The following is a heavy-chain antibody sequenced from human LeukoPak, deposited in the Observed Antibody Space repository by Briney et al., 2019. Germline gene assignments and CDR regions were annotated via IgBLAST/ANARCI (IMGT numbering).Heavy chain of an antibody. CDR1: GGSFSGYY. D-gene: IGHD2-2*01. CDR3: ASRGGGRDIVVVPAATNWFDP. J-gene: IGHJ5*02. V-gene: IGHV4-34*01. Sequence: PSETLSLTCAVYGGSFSGYYWSWIRQPPGKGLEWVGEINHSGRTNYNPSLKSRVTIPVDTSKNQFSLKLSSVTAADTAVYYCASRGGGRDIVVVPAATNWFDPWGQGTLVTVSS. CDR2: INHSGRT.